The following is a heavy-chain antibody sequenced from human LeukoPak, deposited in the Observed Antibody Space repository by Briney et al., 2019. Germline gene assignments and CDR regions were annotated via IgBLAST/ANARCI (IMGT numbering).Heavy chain of an antibody. CDR1: GDSVSSNSVA. CDR2: TYYRSKWYN. D-gene: IGHD2-2*01. Sequence: SQTLSLTCAISGDSVSSNSVAWNWISQSPSRGLEWMGRTYYRSKWYNDYALSVRSRITINPDTSKNLFSLQLNSVTPEDTAVYYCARDRYCSTVSCSFDYWGQGTLVTVSS. CDR3: ARDRYCSTVSCSFDY. V-gene: IGHV6-1*01. J-gene: IGHJ4*02.